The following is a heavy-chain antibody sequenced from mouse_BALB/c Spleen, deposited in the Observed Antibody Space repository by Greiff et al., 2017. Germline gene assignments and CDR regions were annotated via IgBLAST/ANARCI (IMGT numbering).Heavy chain of an antibody. CDR3: ARPNYYGSSFYAMDY. D-gene: IGHD1-1*01. J-gene: IGHJ4*01. CDR2: INPDSSTI. CDR1: GFAFSRYW. Sequence: EVKLLESGGGLVQPGGSLKLSCAASGFAFSRYWMSWVRQAPGKGLEWIGEINPDSSTINYTPSLKDKFIITRDNAKNTLYLQMSKVISEDTALYYCARPNYYGSSFYAMDYWGQGTSVTVSS. V-gene: IGHV4-1*02.